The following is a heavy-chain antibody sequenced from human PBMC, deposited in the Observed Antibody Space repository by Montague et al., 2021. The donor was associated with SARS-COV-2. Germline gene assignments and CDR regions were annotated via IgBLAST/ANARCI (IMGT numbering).Heavy chain of an antibody. V-gene: IGHV4-39*07. CDR2: IYYSGST. CDR1: GGSISSSSYY. CDR3: AIPMVRGFSRAFDI. Sequence: SETLSLTCTVSGGSISSSSYYWGWIRQPPGKGLEWIGSIYYSGSTYYNPSLKSRVTISVDTSKNQFSLKLSSVTAADTAVYYCAIPMVRGFSRAFDIWGQGTVVTVSS. J-gene: IGHJ3*02. D-gene: IGHD3-10*01.